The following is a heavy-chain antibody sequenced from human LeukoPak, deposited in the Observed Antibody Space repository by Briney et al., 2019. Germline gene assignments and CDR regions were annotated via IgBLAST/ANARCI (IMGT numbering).Heavy chain of an antibody. V-gene: IGHV3-48*03. J-gene: IGHJ4*02. CDR2: ISSSGSTI. D-gene: IGHD5-18*01. Sequence: GGSLRLSCAASGFTFSSYEMNWVRQAPGKGLEWVSYISSSGSTIYYADSVKGRFTVSRDNAKNSLYLQMNSLRAEDTAVYYCAREGYSYGNNYFDYWGQGTLVTVSS. CDR3: AREGYSYGNNYFDY. CDR1: GFTFSSYE.